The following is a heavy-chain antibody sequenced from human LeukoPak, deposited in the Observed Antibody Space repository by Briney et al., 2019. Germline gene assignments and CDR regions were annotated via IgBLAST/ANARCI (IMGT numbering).Heavy chain of an antibody. D-gene: IGHD5-12*01. V-gene: IGHV4-59*01. CDR3: ARGERWLQFGY. CDR2: IYYSGST. Sequence: PSETLSLTCTVSGGSISSYYWSWIRQPPGKGLEWIGYIYYSGSTNYNPSLKSRVTISVDTSKNQSSLKLSSVTAADTAVYYCARGERWLQFGYWGQGTLVTVSS. CDR1: GGSISSYY. J-gene: IGHJ4*02.